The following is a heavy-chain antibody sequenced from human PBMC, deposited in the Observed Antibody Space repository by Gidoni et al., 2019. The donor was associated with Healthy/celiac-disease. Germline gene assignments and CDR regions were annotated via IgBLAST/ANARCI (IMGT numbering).Heavy chain of an antibody. CDR2: ISGSGVST. D-gene: IGHD5-18*01. Sequence: EVQLLESGGGLVQPGGSLRLSCAASGFTFSSYAMSWVRQAPGKGLEWVSAISGSGVSTYYADSVKGRFTISRDNSKNTLYLQMNSLRAEDTAVYYCATSGYSYGAFDYWGQGTLVTVSS. J-gene: IGHJ4*02. V-gene: IGHV3-23*01. CDR3: ATSGYSYGAFDY. CDR1: GFTFSSYA.